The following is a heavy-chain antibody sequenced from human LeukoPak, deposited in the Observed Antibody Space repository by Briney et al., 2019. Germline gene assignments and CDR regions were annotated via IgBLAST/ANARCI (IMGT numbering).Heavy chain of an antibody. CDR3: ARAGGSGLIDY. V-gene: IGHV4-59*12. J-gene: IGHJ4*02. CDR2: IYYSGDT. CDR1: GGSISNYY. Sequence: PSETLSLTCTVSGGSISNYYWSWIRQPPGKGLEWIGYIYYSGDTKYNPSLKSRVTISINTSKNQFSLKLTSVTAADTAVYYCARAGGSGLIDYWGQGTLVTVSS. D-gene: IGHD6-19*01.